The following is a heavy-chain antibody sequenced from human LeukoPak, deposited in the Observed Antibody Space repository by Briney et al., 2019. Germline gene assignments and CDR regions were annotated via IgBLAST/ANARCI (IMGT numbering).Heavy chain of an antibody. D-gene: IGHD6-25*01. V-gene: IGHV3-7*01. J-gene: IGHJ4*02. CDR1: AFTFSNYW. Sequence: PGGSLRLSCAASAFTFSNYWMTWVRQAPGKGLEWVANINQDGSAKYYVGSVKGRFTISRDGAKNSLYLQMNSLRAEDTAVYYCARLQFYNSGWHLDYWGQGTLVTVSS. CDR3: ARLQFYNSGWHLDY. CDR2: INQDGSAK.